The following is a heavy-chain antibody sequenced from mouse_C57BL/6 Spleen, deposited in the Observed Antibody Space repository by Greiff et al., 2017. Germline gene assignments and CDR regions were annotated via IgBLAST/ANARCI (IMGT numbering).Heavy chain of an antibody. CDR2: IYPRSGNT. V-gene: IGHV1-81*01. CDR1: GYTFTSYG. J-gene: IGHJ1*03. D-gene: IGHD1-1*01. Sequence: QVQLQQSGAELARPGASVKLSCKASGYTFTSYGISWVKQRTGQGLEWIGEIYPRSGNTYYNEKFKGKATLTADKSSSTAYMGLRSLTSEDSAVYFCARRPLTTVVEERYFDVWGTGTTVTVSS. CDR3: ARRPLTTVVEERYFDV.